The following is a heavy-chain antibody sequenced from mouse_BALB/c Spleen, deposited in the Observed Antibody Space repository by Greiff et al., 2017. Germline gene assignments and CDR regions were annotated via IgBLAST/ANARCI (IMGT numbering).Heavy chain of an antibody. Sequence: EVKLMESGGGLVKPGGSLKLSCAASGFTFSSYAMSWVRQSPEKRLEWVAEISSGGSYTYYPDTVTGRFTISRDNAKNTLYLEMSSLRSEDTAMYYCARADFDYWGQGTTLTVSS. J-gene: IGHJ2*01. CDR2: ISSGGSYT. CDR3: ARADFDY. V-gene: IGHV5-9-4*01. CDR1: GFTFSSYA.